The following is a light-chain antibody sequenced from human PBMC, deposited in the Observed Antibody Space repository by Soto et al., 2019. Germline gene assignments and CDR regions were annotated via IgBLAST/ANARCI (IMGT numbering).Light chain of an antibody. Sequence: IVLTQSPATLSVSPGETVTFSCRASRSVSNRLAWYQHKPGQAPRLLISGASNGATGIPPKFSGSGSGTEFTLTVDSLQSDDIAVYYCQQYYNWPVTFGGGTKVDIK. V-gene: IGKV3-15*01. J-gene: IGKJ4*01. CDR1: RSVSNR. CDR2: GAS. CDR3: QQYYNWPVT.